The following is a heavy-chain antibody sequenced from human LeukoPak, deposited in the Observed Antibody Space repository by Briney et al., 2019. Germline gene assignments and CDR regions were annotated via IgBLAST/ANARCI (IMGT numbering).Heavy chain of an antibody. CDR1: SDSISSNNW. V-gene: IGHV4-4*02. CDR2: IYHSGIT. D-gene: IGHD3-22*01. Sequence: SETLSLTCAVSSDSISSNNWWNWVRQPPGKGLEWIGEIYHSGITEYNPSLRSRVTISVDKSKNQFSLKLNSVTAADTAVYYCARTRSSGYLTFDYWGQGILVTVSS. J-gene: IGHJ4*02. CDR3: ARTRSSGYLTFDY.